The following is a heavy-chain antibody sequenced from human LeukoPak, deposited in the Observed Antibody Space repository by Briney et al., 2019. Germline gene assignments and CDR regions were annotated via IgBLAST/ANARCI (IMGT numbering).Heavy chain of an antibody. J-gene: IGHJ3*02. CDR3: ARAPLPVKDAFDI. CDR2: IFSSEST. CDR1: GGSISSYY. V-gene: IGHV4-4*07. Sequence: KPSETLSLTCTVSGGSISSYYWSWIRQPAGKGLEWIGRIFSSESTNYNPSLKGRVTISLDTSKSQFSLRLSSVTAADTAVYYCARAPLPVKDAFDIWGQGTMVTVSS. D-gene: IGHD4-11*01.